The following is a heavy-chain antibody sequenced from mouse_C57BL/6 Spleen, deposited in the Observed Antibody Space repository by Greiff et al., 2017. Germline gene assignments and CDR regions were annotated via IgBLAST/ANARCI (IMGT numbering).Heavy chain of an antibody. D-gene: IGHD1-1*01. Sequence: VQGVESGPELVKPGASVKISCKASGYAFSSSWMNWVKQRPGKGLEWIGRIYPGDGDTNYNGKFKGKATLTAAKSSSTAYMQLSSLTSEDSAVYGCAKCDTTVVDFDDWGKGTTLTVSS. CDR1: GYAFSSSW. V-gene: IGHV1-82*01. J-gene: IGHJ2*01. CDR2: IYPGDGDT. CDR3: AKCDTTVVDFDD.